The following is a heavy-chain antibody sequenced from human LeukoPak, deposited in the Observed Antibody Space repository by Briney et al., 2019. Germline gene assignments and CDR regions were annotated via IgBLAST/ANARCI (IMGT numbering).Heavy chain of an antibody. V-gene: IGHV1-69*13. Sequence: ASVKVSCKASGGMFSTTAINWVRQAPGQGLEWMGGNIPPFGTPDYAQKFQGRVTITADESTSTVYMELTSLTSEDTAIYYCARDPGSSVGIVVVQHATDALDIWGQGTVVTVSS. CDR2: NIPPFGTP. D-gene: IGHD2-15*01. CDR3: ARDPGSSVGIVVVQHATDALDI. J-gene: IGHJ3*02. CDR1: GGMFSTTA.